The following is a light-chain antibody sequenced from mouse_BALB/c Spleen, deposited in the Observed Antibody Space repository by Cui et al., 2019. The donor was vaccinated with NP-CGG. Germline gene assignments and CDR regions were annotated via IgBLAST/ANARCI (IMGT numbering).Light chain of an antibody. CDR2: GTN. CDR3: ALWYSNHWV. Sequence: AVATQDSALPTSPGETVTPTCPSSTWAVTTSNYANGVQEKPEHLFTGLIGGTNNRAPGVPARFSGSLIGDKAALTITGAQTEDEAIYFCALWYSNHWVFGGGTKLTVL. CDR1: TWAVTTSNY. V-gene: IGLV1*01. J-gene: IGLJ1*01.